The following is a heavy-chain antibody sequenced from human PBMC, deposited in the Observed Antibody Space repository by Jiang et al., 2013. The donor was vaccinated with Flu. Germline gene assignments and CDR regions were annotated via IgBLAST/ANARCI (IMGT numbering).Heavy chain of an antibody. D-gene: IGHD4-17*01. J-gene: IGHJ4*02. CDR1: GFSFNTYE. CDR3: ARDNAGDYYFDL. CDR2: ISGSGSTI. Sequence: GLVQPGGSLRLSCAASGFSFNTYEMNWVRQAPGKGLEWISYISGSGSTIYYADSVKGRFTISRDNAKNSLYLQMNSLRAEDTALYSCARDNAGDYYFDLWGQGTMVTVSS. V-gene: IGHV3-48*03.